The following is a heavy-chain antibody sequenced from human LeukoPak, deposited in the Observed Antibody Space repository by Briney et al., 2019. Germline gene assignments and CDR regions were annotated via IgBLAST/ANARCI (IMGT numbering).Heavy chain of an antibody. V-gene: IGHV3-30*02. J-gene: IGHJ6*03. D-gene: IGHD3-16*01. Sequence: GVSLRLSCVASGVTFSTYGMHWLRQAPGEGLEWVAFVRYDGIDKYYGDSVKGRFTISRDNSKNTLYLQMHNLRVDDTAVYFCAKVLPLTFYYMDVWGQGTTVSVS. CDR3: AKVLPLTFYYMDV. CDR1: GVTFSTYG. CDR2: VRYDGIDK.